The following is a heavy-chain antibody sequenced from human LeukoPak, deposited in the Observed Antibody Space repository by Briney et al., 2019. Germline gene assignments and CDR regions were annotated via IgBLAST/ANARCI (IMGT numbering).Heavy chain of an antibody. D-gene: IGHD6-19*01. Sequence: GGSLRLSCAASGFTFSSYAMHWVRQAPGKGLEWVSSISSSSSYIYYADSVKGRFTISRDNAKNSLYLQMNSLRAEDTAVYYCARASFPGIAVAGTQGYAFDIWGQGTMVTVSS. V-gene: IGHV3-21*01. CDR2: ISSSSSYI. CDR1: GFTFSSYA. CDR3: ARASFPGIAVAGTQGYAFDI. J-gene: IGHJ3*02.